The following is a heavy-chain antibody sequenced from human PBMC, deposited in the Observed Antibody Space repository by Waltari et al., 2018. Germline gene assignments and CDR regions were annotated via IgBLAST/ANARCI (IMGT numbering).Heavy chain of an antibody. J-gene: IGHJ3*02. Sequence: EVQLVQSGAEVKKPGVSLKISGKGSGYSVTSYWIAWVRRMPGKGLECMWIIYPGDSDTRYSPSFQGQVTISADKSISTAYLQWSSLKASDTAMYYCARLEWRQGAILIAFDIWGQGTMVTVSS. D-gene: IGHD3-9*01. CDR2: IYPGDSDT. V-gene: IGHV5-51*01. CDR1: GYSVTSYW. CDR3: ARLEWRQGAILIAFDI.